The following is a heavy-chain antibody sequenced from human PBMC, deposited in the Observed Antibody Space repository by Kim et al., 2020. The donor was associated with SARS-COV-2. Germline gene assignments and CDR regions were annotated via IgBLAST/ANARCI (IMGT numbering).Heavy chain of an antibody. CDR1: GFIVSNNF. J-gene: IGHJ4*02. V-gene: IGHV3-53*01. CDR3: VRGSGF. CDR2: IYSGGST. Sequence: GGPLRLSCAASGFIVSNNFMSWVRQAPGKGLEWVSIIYSGGSTFYTDSVKGRFTISRDTSNNMVYLEMKSLRAEDTAVYYCVRGSGFWGQGTLVTVSS. D-gene: IGHD2-15*01.